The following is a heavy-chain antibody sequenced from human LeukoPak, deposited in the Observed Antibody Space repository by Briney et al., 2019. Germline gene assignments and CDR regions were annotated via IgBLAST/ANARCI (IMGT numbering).Heavy chain of an antibody. CDR2: ISGSGGGT. V-gene: IGHV3-23*01. Sequence: GGSLRLSCGASGFTFNSYAVSWVRQAPGKGLEWASAISGSGGGTYYADSVKGRFTISRDNSKNTVYLQMNSLSTEDTAVYYCAKTTTGYSSGRYPGWPADCWGQGTLVTVSS. CDR1: GFTFNSYA. J-gene: IGHJ4*02. CDR3: AKTTTGYSSGRYPGWPADC. D-gene: IGHD6-19*01.